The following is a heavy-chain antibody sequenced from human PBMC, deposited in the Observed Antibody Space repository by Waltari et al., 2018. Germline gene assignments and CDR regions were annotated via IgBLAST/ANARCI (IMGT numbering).Heavy chain of an antibody. V-gene: IGHV1-69*04. CDR2: IVSSPGLV. CDR3: TRGDIRVEPNGAFDI. Sequence: QVQLVQSGAEVKTPGSSVNVSCQASGGTLDHYVITWVRQAPGHGLEWLGRIVSSPGLVTSAEKFHGRVAFKADSSTTTAHMELSNLQLDDTAVYCCTRGDIRVEPNGAFDIWGQGTAVAVFS. D-gene: IGHD1-26*01. J-gene: IGHJ3*02. CDR1: GGTLDHYV.